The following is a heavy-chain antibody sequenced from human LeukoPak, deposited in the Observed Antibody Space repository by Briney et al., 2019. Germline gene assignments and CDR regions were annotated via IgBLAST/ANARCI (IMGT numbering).Heavy chain of an antibody. D-gene: IGHD3-10*01. CDR2: VSHTGST. J-gene: IGHJ5*02. CDR1: GASINTSNFY. Sequence: SETLSLTCTVSGASINTSNFYWGWIRQPPGKGLESIGSVSHTGSTYSNPSLNSRVTISVDTSKNQFSLKLSSVTAADTAVYYCARQGTMTRGGYWLDPGGQGTLVTVSS. CDR3: ARQGTMTRGGYWLDP. V-gene: IGHV4-39*01.